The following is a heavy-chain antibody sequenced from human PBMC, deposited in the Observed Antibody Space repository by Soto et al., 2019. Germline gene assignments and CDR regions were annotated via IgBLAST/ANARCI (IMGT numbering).Heavy chain of an antibody. CDR1: GFTFSSYA. J-gene: IGHJ4*02. Sequence: EVQLLESGGGLVQPGGSLRLSCAASGFTFSSYAMNWVRQAPGKGLEWVSGISTSGGATYYAVSVKGRFTISRDNSKNTLYLQMNSLRAEDTAVYYCAKSTVRPSGLPLYFDDWGQGTLVTVSS. CDR3: AKSTVRPSGLPLYFDD. CDR2: ISTSGGAT. D-gene: IGHD2-2*01. V-gene: IGHV3-23*01.